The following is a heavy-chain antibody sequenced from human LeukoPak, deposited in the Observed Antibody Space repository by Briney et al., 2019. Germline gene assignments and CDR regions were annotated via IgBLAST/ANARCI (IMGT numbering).Heavy chain of an antibody. D-gene: IGHD4-23*01. CDR2: ISGSGGST. Sequence: PGGSLRLSCAASGFTFSSYAMSWVRQAPGKGLEWVSAISGSGGSTYYADSVKGRFTISRDNSKTTLYLQMNSLRAEDTAVYYCAKGGYGGNFFDYWGQGTLVTVSS. V-gene: IGHV3-23*01. CDR3: AKGGYGGNFFDY. CDR1: GFTFSSYA. J-gene: IGHJ4*02.